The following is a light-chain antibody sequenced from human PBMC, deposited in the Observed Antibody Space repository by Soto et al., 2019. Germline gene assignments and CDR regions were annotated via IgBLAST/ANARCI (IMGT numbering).Light chain of an antibody. CDR2: DVS. Sequence: QSALTQPTSVSGSPGQSITISCTGTSSDVGGYNYVSWYQRHPGKAPKLMICDVSDRPSGVSNRFSGSKSGNTASLTISGLRAEDEADYYCSSYTSSSTPWVFGTGTKVTVL. CDR3: SSYTSSSTPWV. J-gene: IGLJ1*01. CDR1: SSDVGGYNY. V-gene: IGLV2-14*03.